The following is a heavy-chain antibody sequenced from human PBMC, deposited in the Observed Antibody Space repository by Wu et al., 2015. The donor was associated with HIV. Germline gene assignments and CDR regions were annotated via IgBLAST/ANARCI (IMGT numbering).Heavy chain of an antibody. CDR1: GGSFSNYV. V-gene: IGHV1-69*11. CDR2: IIPNPKLTTP. Sequence: QVQLVQSGAEMKKPGSSMRVSCKASGGSFSNYVINWVRQAPGQGLEWMGRIIPNPKLTTPNYSTEVPGQDHDYRADEVTNTKPTLDLSSLRSERTKAVYYCSRKARQTCGLICLLFQSPWG. D-gene: IGHD3-10*01. J-gene: IGHJ5*02. CDR3: SRKARQTCGLICLLFQSP.